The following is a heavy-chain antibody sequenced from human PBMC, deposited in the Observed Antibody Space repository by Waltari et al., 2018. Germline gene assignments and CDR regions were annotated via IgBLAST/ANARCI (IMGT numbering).Heavy chain of an antibody. Sequence: EVQLVESGGGFIQSGGSLRLSCAASGLTVSSNYMGWVRQAPGKGLGLVSVFFSDGRTYYADSVKGRFTISRDNSKNTLYLQINSLRAEDTAVYYCARDSRGGLFFDYWGQGTLVTVSS. CDR1: GLTVSSNY. J-gene: IGHJ4*02. V-gene: IGHV3-53*01. CDR2: FFSDGRT. CDR3: ARDSRGGLFFDY.